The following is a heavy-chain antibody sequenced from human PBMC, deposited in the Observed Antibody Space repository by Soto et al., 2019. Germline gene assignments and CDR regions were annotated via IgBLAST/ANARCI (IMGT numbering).Heavy chain of an antibody. J-gene: IGHJ2*01. CDR1: GFTFSSYG. CDR2: IWYDGSNK. Sequence: QVQLVESGGGVVQPGRSLRLSCAASGFTFSSYGMHWVRQAPGKGLEWVAVIWYDGSNKYYADSVKGRFTISRDNSKNTLYLQMNSLRAEDSAVYYCARASVATIQNWYFDLWGRGTLVTVSS. D-gene: IGHD5-12*01. V-gene: IGHV3-33*01. CDR3: ARASVATIQNWYFDL.